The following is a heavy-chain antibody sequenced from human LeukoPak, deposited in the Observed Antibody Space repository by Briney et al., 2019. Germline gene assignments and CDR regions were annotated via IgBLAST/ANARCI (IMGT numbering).Heavy chain of an antibody. CDR3: ATVAAAGTFLFDY. CDR1: GYTLAELS. J-gene: IGHJ4*02. D-gene: IGHD6-13*01. Sequence: ASVKVSCKVSGYTLAELSMHWVRQAPGKGLEWMGGFDPEDGETIYAQKFQGRVTMTEDTSTDTAYMELSSLRSEDTAVYYCATVAAAGTFLFDYWGQGTLVTVSS. CDR2: FDPEDGET. V-gene: IGHV1-24*01.